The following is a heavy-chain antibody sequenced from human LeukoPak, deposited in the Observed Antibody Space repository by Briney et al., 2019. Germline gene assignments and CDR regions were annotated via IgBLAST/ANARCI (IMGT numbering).Heavy chain of an antibody. CDR3: ARHGVYEQLWLLYPWFDP. J-gene: IGHJ5*02. CDR2: IYYSGST. D-gene: IGHD5-18*01. V-gene: IGHV4-39*01. Sequence: SETLSLTCTVSGGSISSSSYYWGWIRQPPGKGLEWIGGIYYSGSTYYNPSLKSRVTISVDTSKNQFSLKLSSVTAADTAVYYCARHGVYEQLWLLYPWFDPWGQGTLVTVSS. CDR1: GGSISSSSYY.